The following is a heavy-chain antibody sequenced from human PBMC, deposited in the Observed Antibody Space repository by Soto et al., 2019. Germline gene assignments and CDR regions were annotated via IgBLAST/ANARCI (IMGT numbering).Heavy chain of an antibody. D-gene: IGHD3-22*01. CDR1: GFTFSSYG. CDR2: ISYDGSNK. CDR3: AKDHYDSSAQRT. V-gene: IGHV3-30*18. J-gene: IGHJ5*02. Sequence: QPGGSLRLSCAASGFTFSSYGMHWVRQAPGKGLEWVAVISYDGSNKYYADYVKGRFTISRDNSKNTLYLQMNSLRAEDTAVYYCAKDHYDSSAQRTWVQGTLVTVSS.